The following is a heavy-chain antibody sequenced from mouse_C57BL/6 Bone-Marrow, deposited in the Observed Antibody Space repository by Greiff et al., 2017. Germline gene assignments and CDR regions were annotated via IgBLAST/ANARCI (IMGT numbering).Heavy chain of an antibody. V-gene: IGHV1-69*01. Sequence: QVQLQQPGAELVMPGASVTLSCKASGYTFTSYWMHWVKQRPGQGLEWIGEIDPSDSYTNSNQKFKGKSTLTVDKASSTAYMQLSSLTSDDSAVNYCSRSRGFAYWGQGTLVTVSA. CDR1: GYTFTSYW. J-gene: IGHJ3*01. CDR3: SRSRGFAY. CDR2: IDPSDSYT.